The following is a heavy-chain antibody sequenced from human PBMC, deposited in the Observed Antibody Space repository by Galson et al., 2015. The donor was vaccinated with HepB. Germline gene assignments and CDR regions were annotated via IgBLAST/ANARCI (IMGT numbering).Heavy chain of an antibody. CDR2: IWYDGSNK. CDR3: ARLTMVRGVYGDGMDV. CDR1: GFTFSSYG. V-gene: IGHV3-33*01. Sequence: SLRLSCAASGFTFSSYGMHWVRQAPGKGLEWVAVIWYDGSNKYYADSVKGRFTISRDNSKNTLYLQMNSLRAEDTAVYYCARLTMVRGVYGDGMDVWGQGTTVTVSS. D-gene: IGHD3-10*01. J-gene: IGHJ6*02.